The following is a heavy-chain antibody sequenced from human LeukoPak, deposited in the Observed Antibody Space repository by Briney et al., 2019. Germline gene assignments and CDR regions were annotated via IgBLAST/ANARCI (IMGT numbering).Heavy chain of an antibody. CDR2: IIPIFGTA. D-gene: IGHD3-10*01. CDR1: GGTFSSYA. J-gene: IGHJ4*02. Sequence: SVKVSCKASGGTFSSYAISWVRQAPGQGLEWMGGIIPIFGTANYAQKFQGRVTITTDESTSTAYMELSSLRSEDTAVYYCARDGGDGYGSGSYYSTFGYWGQGTLVTVSS. V-gene: IGHV1-69*05. CDR3: ARDGGDGYGSGSYYSTFGY.